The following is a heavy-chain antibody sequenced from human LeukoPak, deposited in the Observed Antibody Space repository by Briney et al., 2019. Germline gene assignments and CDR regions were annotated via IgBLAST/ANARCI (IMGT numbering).Heavy chain of an antibody. Sequence: SVKVSCKASGYTFTSYGISWVRQAPGQGLEWMGGIIPIFGTANYAQKFQGRVTITTDESTSTAYMELSSLRSEDTAVYYCARDLTWCSGGSCPEINWGQGTLVTVSS. D-gene: IGHD2-15*01. CDR2: IIPIFGTA. V-gene: IGHV1-69*05. CDR3: ARDLTWCSGGSCPEIN. CDR1: GYTFTSYG. J-gene: IGHJ4*02.